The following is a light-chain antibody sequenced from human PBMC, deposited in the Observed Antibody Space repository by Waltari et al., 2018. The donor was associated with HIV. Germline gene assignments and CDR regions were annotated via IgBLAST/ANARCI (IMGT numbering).Light chain of an antibody. Sequence: QSVLTQPPSVSGAPGQRVPISCPVSISNIGAGYDVPWYQQLPGTAPTLLIYGTNNRPSGVPDRFSGSKSGTSASLAITGLQAEDEAEYYCQSYDSSLSGWVVFGGGTKVTVL. V-gene: IGLV1-40*01. CDR1: ISNIGAGYD. CDR2: GTN. CDR3: QSYDSSLSGWVV. J-gene: IGLJ2*01.